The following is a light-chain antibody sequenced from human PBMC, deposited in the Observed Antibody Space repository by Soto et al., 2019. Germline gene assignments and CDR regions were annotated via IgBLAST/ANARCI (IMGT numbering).Light chain of an antibody. CDR2: DAS. CDR3: QQSYTAPTWT. J-gene: IGKJ1*01. Sequence: DIQMTQSPSSLSASVGDRVTITCRSSQSISTYLNWYQQKPGKAHKVLIYDASSLQSGVPSRFSGSGSGTDFTLTISSLQPEDFATYYCQQSYTAPTWTFGQGTKVDIK. CDR1: QSISTY. V-gene: IGKV1-39*01.